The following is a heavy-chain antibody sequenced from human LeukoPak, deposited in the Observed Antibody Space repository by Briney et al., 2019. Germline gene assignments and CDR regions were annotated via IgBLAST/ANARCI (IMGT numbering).Heavy chain of an antibody. J-gene: IGHJ4*02. CDR3: ATEPGGIGLFDGY. CDR2: IKKRTDGATT. D-gene: IGHD6-13*01. V-gene: IGHV3-15*01. CDR1: GLTFSNAW. Sequence: GGSLRLSCAVSGLTFSNAWMSWVRQAPGKGLEWVGRIKKRTDGATTDYAAPVNGRFTISRDDAQDTLYLQMNSLRTEDTAVYYCATEPGGIGLFDGYWGQGTLVTVSS.